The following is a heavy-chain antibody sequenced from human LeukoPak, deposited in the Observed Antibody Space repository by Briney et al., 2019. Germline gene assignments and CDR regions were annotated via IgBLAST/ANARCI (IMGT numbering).Heavy chain of an antibody. CDR2: IIPILGIA. V-gene: IGHV1-69*04. Sequence: PVKVSCKASGGTFSSYAISWVRQAPGQGLEWMGRIIPILGIANYAQKFQGRVTITADKSTSTAYMELSSLRSEDTAVYYCARDNLAVAGTGYWGQGTLVTVSS. D-gene: IGHD6-19*01. CDR3: ARDNLAVAGTGY. CDR1: GGTFSSYA. J-gene: IGHJ4*02.